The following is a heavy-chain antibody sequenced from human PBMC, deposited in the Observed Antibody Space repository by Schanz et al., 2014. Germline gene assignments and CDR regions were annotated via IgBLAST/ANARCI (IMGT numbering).Heavy chain of an antibody. CDR3: AKAIGSYEDYPVDV. J-gene: IGHJ6*02. CDR2: VYMSAAST. D-gene: IGHD1-26*01. Sequence: EVQLVESGGGLIQPGGSLRLSCAVSGFTVSSNYMSWVRQAPGKGLEWVSTVYMSAASTRYADSVKGRFIISRDNAKNSLYLQMNNVRPDDTAVYYCAKAIGSYEDYPVDVWGQGTTVTVSS. V-gene: IGHV3-53*01. CDR1: GFTVSSNY.